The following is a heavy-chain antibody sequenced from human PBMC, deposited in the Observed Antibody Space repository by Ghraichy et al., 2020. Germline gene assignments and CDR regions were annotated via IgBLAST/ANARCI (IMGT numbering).Heavy chain of an antibody. J-gene: IGHJ6*02. D-gene: IGHD3-22*01. CDR3: ARVRTSYYDSSGYYNGMDV. CDR1: GYTFTSYG. Sequence: ASVKVSCKASGYTFTSYGISWVRQAPGQGLEWMGWISAYNGNTNYAQKLQGRVTMTTDTSTSTAYMELRSLRSDDTAVYYCARVRTSYYDSSGYYNGMDVWGQGTTVTVSS. V-gene: IGHV1-18*04. CDR2: ISAYNGNT.